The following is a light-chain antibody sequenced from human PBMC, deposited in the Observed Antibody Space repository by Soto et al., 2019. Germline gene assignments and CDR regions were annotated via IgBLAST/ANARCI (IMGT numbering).Light chain of an antibody. CDR2: GVS. V-gene: IGKV3-15*01. CDR3: QQYNDWPFT. Sequence: EIVMTQSPGTLSVSPGERATLSCRASRSVSVNLAWYQQKPGQAPRLLIYGVSTRATGIPARFSGSESGTEFTLTISSLQSEDFAVYYCQQYNDWPFTFGPGTKVDIK. CDR1: RSVSVN. J-gene: IGKJ3*01.